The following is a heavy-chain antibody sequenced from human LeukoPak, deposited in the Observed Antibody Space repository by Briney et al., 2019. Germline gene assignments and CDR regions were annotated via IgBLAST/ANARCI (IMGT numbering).Heavy chain of an antibody. CDR3: ARARASIAARPGTFDY. D-gene: IGHD6-6*01. CDR2: ISAYNGNT. J-gene: IGHJ4*02. V-gene: IGHV1-18*01. CDR1: GYTFPSYG. Sequence: SVKVSCKASGYTFPSYGISWVRQAPGQGLEWMGWISAYNGNTNYAQKLQGRVTMTTDTSTSTAYMELRSLRSDDTAVYYCARARASIAARPGTFDYWGQGTLVTVSS.